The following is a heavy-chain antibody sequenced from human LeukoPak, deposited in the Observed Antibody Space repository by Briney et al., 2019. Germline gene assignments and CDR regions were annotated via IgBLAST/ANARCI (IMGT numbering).Heavy chain of an antibody. D-gene: IGHD2-15*01. J-gene: IGHJ4*02. CDR2: ISSSSSYT. Sequence: GGSLRLSCAASGFTFSDYYMSWIRRAPGKGLEWVSYISSSSSYTNYADSVKGRFTISRDNAKNSLYLQMNSLRAEDTAVYYCARVGGCSGGSCYSFDYWGQGTLVTVSS. V-gene: IGHV3-11*05. CDR3: ARVGGCSGGSCYSFDY. CDR1: GFTFSDYY.